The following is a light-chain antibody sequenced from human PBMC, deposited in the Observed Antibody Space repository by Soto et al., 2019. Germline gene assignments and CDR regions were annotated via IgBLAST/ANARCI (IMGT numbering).Light chain of an antibody. Sequence: DVVMTQSPLSLPVTLGQPASISCRSNQSLVHSDGIAYFSWFQQRPGRSPRRLIYKVSNRDSGVPARFSGSGSGTDGALKIRRVEAEDGGVDYGMQGTHWPITVGQGTRLEIK. CDR1: QSLVHSDGIAY. CDR2: KVS. J-gene: IGKJ5*01. CDR3: MQGTHWPIT. V-gene: IGKV2-30*02.